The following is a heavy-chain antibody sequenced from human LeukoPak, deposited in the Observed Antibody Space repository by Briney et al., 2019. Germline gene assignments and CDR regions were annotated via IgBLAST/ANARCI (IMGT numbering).Heavy chain of an antibody. D-gene: IGHD4-11*01. J-gene: IGHJ4*02. CDR3: ARGLGFNYGGASYYFDY. CDR1: GFTFNTYA. CDR2: ISYDGSHK. Sequence: QPGRSLRLSCAASGFTFNTYAMHWVRQAPGKGLEWVAVISYDGSHKYYAVSAKGRITISRDNSKNTLYLQMNSLRIEDTAMYYCARGLGFNYGGASYYFDYWGQGSLVTVSS. V-gene: IGHV3-30*04.